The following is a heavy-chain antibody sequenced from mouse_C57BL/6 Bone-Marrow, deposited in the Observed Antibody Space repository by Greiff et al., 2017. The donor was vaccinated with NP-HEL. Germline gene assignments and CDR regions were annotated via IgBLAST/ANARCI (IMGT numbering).Heavy chain of an antibody. V-gene: IGHV1-5*01. D-gene: IGHD1-1*01. J-gene: IGHJ2*01. CDR1: GYTFNSYW. Sequence: EVQLQQSGTVLARPGASVKMSCKTSGYTFNSYWMHWVKQRPGQGLEWIGAIYPGNSDTSYNQKFKGKAKLTAVTSASTAYMELSSLTNEDSAVSYCTRGATVVEHFDYWGQGTTLTVSS. CDR3: TRGATVVEHFDY. CDR2: IYPGNSDT.